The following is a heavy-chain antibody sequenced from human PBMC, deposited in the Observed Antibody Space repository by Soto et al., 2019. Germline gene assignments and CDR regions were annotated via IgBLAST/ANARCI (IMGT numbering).Heavy chain of an antibody. Sequence: HPGGSLRLSCAASGFTFSSYGMHWVRQAPGKGLEWVAVIWYDGSNKYYADSVKGRFTISRDNSKNTLYLQMSSLRAEDTAVYYCASYGGVWNYDTDAFDIWGQGTMVTVSS. CDR2: IWYDGSNK. V-gene: IGHV3-33*01. CDR1: GFTFSSYG. J-gene: IGHJ3*02. CDR3: ASYGGVWNYDTDAFDI. D-gene: IGHD1-7*01.